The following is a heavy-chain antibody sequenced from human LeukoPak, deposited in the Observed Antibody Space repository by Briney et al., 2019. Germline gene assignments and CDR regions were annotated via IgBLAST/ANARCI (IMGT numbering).Heavy chain of an antibody. V-gene: IGHV3-30*18. CDR3: AKDTLRYCSGGSCYSDGFDY. J-gene: IGHJ4*02. CDR1: GFTFSSYG. Sequence: QPGRSLRLSCAASGFTFSSYGMHWVRQAPGKGLEWVAVISYDGSNKYYADSVKGRFTISRDNSKNTLYLQMNSLRVEDTAVYYCAKDTLRYCSGGSCYSDGFDYWGQGTLVTVSS. CDR2: ISYDGSNK. D-gene: IGHD2-15*01.